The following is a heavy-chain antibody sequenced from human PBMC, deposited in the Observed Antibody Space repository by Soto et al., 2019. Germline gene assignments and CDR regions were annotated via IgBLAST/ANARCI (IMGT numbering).Heavy chain of an antibody. CDR3: ARSRLAAAGMGADY. J-gene: IGHJ4*02. CDR1: GGTFSSYT. D-gene: IGHD6-13*01. Sequence: QVQLVQSGAEVKKPGSSVKVSCKASGGTFSSYTISWVRQAPGQGLEWMGRIIPILGIANYAQKFQGRVTIPADKSTSTAYMELSSLRSEDTAVYYCARSRLAAAGMGADYWGQGTLVTVSS. CDR2: IIPILGIA. V-gene: IGHV1-69*02.